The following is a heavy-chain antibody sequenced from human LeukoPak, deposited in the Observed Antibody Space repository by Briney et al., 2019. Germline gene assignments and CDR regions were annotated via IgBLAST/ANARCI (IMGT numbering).Heavy chain of an antibody. CDR2: IIPIFGTA. Sequence: SVKVSCKASGGTFSSYAISWVRQAPGQGLEWMGGIIPIFGTANYAQKLQGRVTMTTDTSTSTAYMELRSLRSDDTAVYYCAVGVDTAMDPRGTFDYWGQGTLVTVSS. D-gene: IGHD5-18*01. CDR3: AVGVDTAMDPRGTFDY. CDR1: GGTFSSYA. V-gene: IGHV1-69*05. J-gene: IGHJ4*02.